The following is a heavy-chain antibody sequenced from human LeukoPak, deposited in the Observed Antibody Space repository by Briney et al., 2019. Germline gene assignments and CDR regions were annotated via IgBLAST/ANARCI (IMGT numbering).Heavy chain of an antibody. CDR1: GFTFSSHG. CDR3: ARDGGYHSSGPFDY. V-gene: IGHV3-33*01. D-gene: IGHD3-22*01. J-gene: IGHJ4*02. Sequence: GGSLRLACAASGFTFSSHGMHWVRQAPGKGLEWVSIIWYDGSDEYYADSVKGRFTISRDNSKNTLYLQMNSLRAEDTAVYYCARDGGYHSSGPFDYWGQGTLVTVSS. CDR2: IWYDGSDE.